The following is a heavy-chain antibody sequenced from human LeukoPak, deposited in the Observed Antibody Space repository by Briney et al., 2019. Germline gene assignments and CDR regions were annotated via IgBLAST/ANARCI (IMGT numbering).Heavy chain of an antibody. V-gene: IGHV1-2*04. J-gene: IGHJ4*02. D-gene: IGHD1-14*01. CDR3: AREYHRWEPGYFDY. CDR2: INPNSGGT. CDR1: GYTFTGYY. Sequence: ASVKVSCKASGYTFTGYYMHWVRQAPGQGLEWMGWINPNSGGTNYAQKFQGWVTMTRDTSISTAYMELSRLRSDDTVVYYCAREYHRWEPGYFDYWGQGTLVTVSS.